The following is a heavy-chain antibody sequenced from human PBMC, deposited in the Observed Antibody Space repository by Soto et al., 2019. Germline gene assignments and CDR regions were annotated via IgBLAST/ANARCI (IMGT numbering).Heavy chain of an antibody. D-gene: IGHD6-19*01. CDR1: GGTFSSFA. CDR2: IIPIFGTA. V-gene: IGHV1-69*13. CDR3: ARGYSSGWYYFDY. J-gene: IGHJ4*02. Sequence: SVKVSGEASGGTFSSFAISWVRRAPGQGLEWMGGIIPIFGTANYAQKFQGRVTITADESTSTAYMELSSLRSEDTAVYYCARGYSSGWYYFDYWGQGTLVTVSS.